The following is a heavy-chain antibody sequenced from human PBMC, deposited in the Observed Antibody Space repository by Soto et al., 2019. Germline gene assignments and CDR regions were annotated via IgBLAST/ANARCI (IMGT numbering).Heavy chain of an antibody. Sequence: RASVKVSCKASGYTFTVYYMHCVRQAPGQGLEWMGWINPKSGGTMYPQKFQGRVTMTWDTSISTAYMALTRLRSDDTAVYYCARDLAKGGGSAGFDYWGQGTLVTVSS. CDR3: ARDLAKGGGSAGFDY. V-gene: IGHV1-2*02. J-gene: IGHJ4*02. D-gene: IGHD1-26*01. CDR1: GYTFTVYY. CDR2: INPKSGGT.